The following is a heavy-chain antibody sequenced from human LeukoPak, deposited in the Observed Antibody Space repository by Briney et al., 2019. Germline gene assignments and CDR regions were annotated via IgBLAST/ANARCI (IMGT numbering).Heavy chain of an antibody. CDR3: ATWRNWFDP. J-gene: IGHJ5*02. Sequence: SETLSLTCTVSGGSISGYYWSWIRQPPGKGLEWIGYIFYSGSTNYNPSLKSRVTISVDTSKNQFSLKLSSVTAADTAVYYCATWRNWFDPWGQGTLVTVSS. V-gene: IGHV4-59*01. CDR2: IFYSGST. CDR1: GGSISGYY. D-gene: IGHD5-24*01.